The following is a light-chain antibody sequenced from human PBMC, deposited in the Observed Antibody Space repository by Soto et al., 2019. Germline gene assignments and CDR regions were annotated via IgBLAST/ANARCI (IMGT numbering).Light chain of an antibody. CDR2: VAS. J-gene: IGKJ3*01. V-gene: IGKV3-11*01. Sequence: EIVLTQSPDTLSLSPGERATLSCRASQSVGSSLAWYQRKPGQAPRLLIYVASNRATGIPARFSGSGSGTDFTLTLSSLEPEDFAFYYCQQRSNWPPEVTFGPAPKVDIK. CDR1: QSVGSS. CDR3: QQRSNWPPEVT.